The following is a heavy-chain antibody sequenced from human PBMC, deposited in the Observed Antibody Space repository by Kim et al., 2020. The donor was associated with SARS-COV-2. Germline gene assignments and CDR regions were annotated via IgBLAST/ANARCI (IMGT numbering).Heavy chain of an antibody. CDR2: IGGTGGRT. CDR3: AKGGGRQQRYFDY. V-gene: IGHV3-23*01. Sequence: GGSLRLSCAASGFTFSSYGMSWVRQAPGKGLEWVSIIGGTGGRTFYADSVNGRFTISRDNSKNTLYLQMSSLRAEDTAVYYCAKGGGRQQRYFDYWGQGT. CDR1: GFTFSSYG. D-gene: IGHD1-1*01. J-gene: IGHJ4*02.